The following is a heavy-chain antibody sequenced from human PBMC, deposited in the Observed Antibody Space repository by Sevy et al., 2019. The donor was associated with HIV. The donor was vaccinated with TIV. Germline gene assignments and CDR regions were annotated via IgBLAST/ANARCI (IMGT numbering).Heavy chain of an antibody. Sequence: SETLSLTCSVSGGSISSHYWSWIRQPAGEGLEWIGRIDTSGGTNYNPSLKTRVTMSIDTSKNQFSLKLSSVTAADTAVYYCARHVSSGQFRRNWFDPWGQGTLVTVSS. CDR2: IDTSGGT. CDR1: GGSISSHY. J-gene: IGHJ5*02. V-gene: IGHV4-4*07. CDR3: ARHVSSGQFRRNWFDP. D-gene: IGHD6-19*01.